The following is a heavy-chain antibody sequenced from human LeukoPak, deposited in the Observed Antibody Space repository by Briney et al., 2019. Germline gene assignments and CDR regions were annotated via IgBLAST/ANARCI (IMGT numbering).Heavy chain of an antibody. CDR1: GFTFLSNY. CDR2: IYSDPTT. D-gene: IGHD3-10*01. CDR3: ARARSYSYYYMDV. V-gene: IGHV3-53*01. J-gene: IGHJ6*03. Sequence: GGSLRLSCAASGFTFLSNYMSWVRQAPGKGREGVSVIYSDPTTSYADSVPARFTLSRHHSKNTVSLQMKSLRAEDTAVSFCARARSYSYYYMDVWGKGTTVTVSS.